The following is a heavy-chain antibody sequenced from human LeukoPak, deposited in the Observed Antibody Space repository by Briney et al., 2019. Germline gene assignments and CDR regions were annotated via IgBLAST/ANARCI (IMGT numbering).Heavy chain of an antibody. J-gene: IGHJ4*02. CDR2: ISGPGSTK. D-gene: IGHD5-18*01. Sequence: GGSLRLSCVASEFTFSNYAMSWVRQAPGKGLVWVSTISGPGSTKYYADSVEGRFTISRDDSKNNLFLQMDGLRVEDTAVYYCAKVRGGFTYGGYFDHWGQGALVIVPS. V-gene: IGHV3-23*01. CDR1: EFTFSNYA. CDR3: AKVRGGFTYGGYFDH.